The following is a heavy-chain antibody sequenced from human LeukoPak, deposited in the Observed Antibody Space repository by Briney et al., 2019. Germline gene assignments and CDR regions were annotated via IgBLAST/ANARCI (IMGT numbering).Heavy chain of an antibody. J-gene: IGHJ4*02. D-gene: IGHD3-22*01. CDR2: ISGSGGGT. Sequence: AGGSLRLSCAVSGITLSNYGMSWVRQAPGKGLECVAGISGSGGGTYYADSVKGRFTISRDNPKNTLYLQMNSLRAEDTAMYFCAKRGVVIRVILVGFHKEAYYFDSWGQGALVTVSS. V-gene: IGHV3-23*01. CDR1: GITLSNYG. CDR3: AKRGVVIRVILVGFHKEAYYFDS.